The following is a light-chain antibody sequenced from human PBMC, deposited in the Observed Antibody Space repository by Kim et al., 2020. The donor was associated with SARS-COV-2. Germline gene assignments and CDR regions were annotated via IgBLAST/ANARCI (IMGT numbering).Light chain of an antibody. CDR3: QAWDSSTAV. CDR1: KLGDKY. CDR2: HDS. V-gene: IGLV3-1*01. Sequence: SYELTPPPSVSVSPGQTASITCSGDKLGDKYACWYQQKPGQSPVLVIYHDSKRPSGIPERFSGSNSGNTATLTISGTQAMDEADYYCQAWDSSTAVFGGG. J-gene: IGLJ2*01.